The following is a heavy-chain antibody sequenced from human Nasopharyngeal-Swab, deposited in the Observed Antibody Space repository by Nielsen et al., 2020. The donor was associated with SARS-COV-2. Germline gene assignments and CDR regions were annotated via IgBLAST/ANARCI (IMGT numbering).Heavy chain of an antibody. CDR3: AREGRFLDYYYYGMDV. J-gene: IGHJ6*02. V-gene: IGHV3-11*04. Sequence: WIRQPPRKGLEWVSYISSSGSTIYYADSVKGRFTISRDNAKNSLYLQMNSLRAEDTAVYYCAREGRFLDYYYYGMDVWGQGTTVTVSS. CDR2: ISSSGSTI. D-gene: IGHD3-3*01.